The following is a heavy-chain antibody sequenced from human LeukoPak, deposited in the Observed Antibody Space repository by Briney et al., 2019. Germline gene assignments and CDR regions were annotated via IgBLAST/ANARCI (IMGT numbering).Heavy chain of an antibody. CDR3: TTDCRPAYCCFWYNWFDP. V-gene: IGHV3-15*01. CDR1: GFTLSYAW. CDR2: IRSKSDGGTT. D-gene: IGHD2-15*01. Sequence: GGSLRLSCSASGFTLSYAWMSWVRQAPGKGLEWLGRIRSKSDGGTTDYAAPVKGRFTISRDDSKNTLYLQMNSLTIDDTAVYYCTTDCRPAYCCFWYNWFDPWGQGTLVTVSS. J-gene: IGHJ5*02.